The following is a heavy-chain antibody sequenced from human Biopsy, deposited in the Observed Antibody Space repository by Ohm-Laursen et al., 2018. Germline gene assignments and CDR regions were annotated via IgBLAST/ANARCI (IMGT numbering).Heavy chain of an antibody. CDR1: DYTFYSYG. J-gene: IGHJ3*02. CDR2: ITADEK. V-gene: IGHV1-18*04. Sequence: ASVKVSCKASDYTFYSYGITWVRRAPGQGLEWIGWITADEKNSAPKFQGRVTMTTDMSTSTAYMELRGLKSDDTAVYYCARVFGGAYYSYAFDIWGQGTLVIVSS. CDR3: ARVFGGAYYSYAFDI. D-gene: IGHD1-26*01.